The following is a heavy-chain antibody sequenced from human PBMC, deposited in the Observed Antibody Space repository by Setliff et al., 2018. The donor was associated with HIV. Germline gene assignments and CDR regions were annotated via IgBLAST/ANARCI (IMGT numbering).Heavy chain of an antibody. V-gene: IGHV4-38-2*01. J-gene: IGHJ4*02. CDR1: GIPIDRVYS. D-gene: IGHD5-12*01. CDR3: ARARGLQDSGYDYVLYYFDY. CDR2: ISHSGST. Sequence: SETLSLTCGVSGIPIDRVYSWAWIRQPPGKGLEWIGTISHSGSTHYNSPLQGRISISIDTSKNQFSLTLTSVTAADTAVYYCARARGLQDSGYDYVLYYFDYWGQGTLVTVSS.